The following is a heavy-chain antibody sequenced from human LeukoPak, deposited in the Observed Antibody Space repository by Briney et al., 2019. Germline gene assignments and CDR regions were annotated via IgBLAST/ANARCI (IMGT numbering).Heavy chain of an antibody. CDR1: GFTFSSYG. Sequence: GGSLRLSCAASGFTFSSYGMNWVRQAPGKGLEWVSSISSSSTYADSVKGRFTISRDSAKNSLYLQMNSLRVEDTAVYYCARDYGYEIDYWGQGTLVTVSS. CDR3: ARDYGYEIDY. D-gene: IGHD5-24*01. CDR2: ISSSST. J-gene: IGHJ4*02. V-gene: IGHV3-21*01.